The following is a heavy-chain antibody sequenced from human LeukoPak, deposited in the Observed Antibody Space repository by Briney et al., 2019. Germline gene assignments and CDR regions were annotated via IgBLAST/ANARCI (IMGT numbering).Heavy chain of an antibody. J-gene: IGHJ5*02. V-gene: IGHV3-21*03. CDR1: GFTFTSYS. D-gene: IGHD1-26*01. CDR2: ISSRSTYI. Sequence: GGSLRLSCAPPGFTFTSYSMNWVRQAPGKGLEWVSSISSRSTYIYYADSVKGRFTISRDNAKNSLYLQMNSLKTEDTAVYYCTTDSPLYSGRYNEVPWGQGTLVTVSS. CDR3: TTDSPLYSGRYNEVP.